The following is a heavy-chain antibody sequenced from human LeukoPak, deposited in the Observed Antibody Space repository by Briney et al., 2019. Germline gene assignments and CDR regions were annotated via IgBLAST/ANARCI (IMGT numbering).Heavy chain of an antibody. D-gene: IGHD4-23*01. CDR3: ARDLTPGWYFDL. CDR1: GGSISSGDYY. Sequence: PSQTLSLTCTVSGGSISSGDYYWSWIRQPPGKGLEWIGYIYYSGSTYYNPSLKSRVTISVDTSKNQFSLKLSSVTAADTAVYYCARDLTPGWYFDLWGPGTLVTVSS. CDR2: IYYSGST. J-gene: IGHJ2*01. V-gene: IGHV4-30-4*08.